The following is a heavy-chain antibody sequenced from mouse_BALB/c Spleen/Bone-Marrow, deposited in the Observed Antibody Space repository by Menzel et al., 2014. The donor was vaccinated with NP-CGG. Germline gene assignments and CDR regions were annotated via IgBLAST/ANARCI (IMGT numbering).Heavy chain of an antibody. Sequence: VQLVESGPGLVAPSQSLSISCTASGFSLTSYAVHWVRQPPGKGLEWLGVIWAGGSTNYNSALMTRLSISKDNSKSKNFLKMNSLRTDGTAMCYCARVPLFRCSRGYGMDYWGQGTSLT. CDR1: GFSLTSYA. V-gene: IGHV2-9*02. J-gene: IGHJ4*01. D-gene: IGHD3-2*02. CDR2: IWAGGST. CDR3: ARVPLFRCSRGYGMDY.